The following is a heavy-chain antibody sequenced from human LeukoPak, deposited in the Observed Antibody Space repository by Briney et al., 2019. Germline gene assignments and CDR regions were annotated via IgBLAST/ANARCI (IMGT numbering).Heavy chain of an antibody. CDR2: IIPILGIA. D-gene: IGHD3-16*01. J-gene: IGHJ4*02. V-gene: IGHV1-69*04. Sequence: SVKVSCKASGGTFSSYAISWVRQAPGQGLEWMGRIIPILGIANYAQKFQGRVTITADKSTSTPYIEMSILRFVDTAPAFCAGERVDYVSLNFASWGEGTLVTVSS. CDR1: GGTFSSYA. CDR3: AGERVDYVSLNFAS.